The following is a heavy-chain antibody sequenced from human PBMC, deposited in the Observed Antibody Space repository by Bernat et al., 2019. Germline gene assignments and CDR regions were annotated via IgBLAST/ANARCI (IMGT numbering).Heavy chain of an antibody. Sequence: VQLVESGGGLVQPGGSLRLSCAASGFTFSSYWMHWVRQAPGKGLEWVAVIWYDGSNKYYADSVKGRFTISRDNSKNTLYLQMNSLRAEDTAVYYCAREYSSSSGFVAFDIWGQGTMVTVSS. CDR2: IWYDGSNK. CDR3: AREYSSSSGFVAFDI. V-gene: IGHV3-33*08. CDR1: GFTFSSYW. J-gene: IGHJ3*02. D-gene: IGHD6-6*01.